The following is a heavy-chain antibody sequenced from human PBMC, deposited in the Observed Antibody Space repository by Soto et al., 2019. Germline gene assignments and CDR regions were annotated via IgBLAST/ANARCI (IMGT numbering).Heavy chain of an antibody. CDR3: AKDRAAAGSYGMDV. CDR1: GFTFSSYA. J-gene: IGHJ6*02. Sequence: DVQLLESGGGLVQPGGSLRLSCAASGFTFSSYAMNWVRQAPGKGLEWVSAISGSGGSTYYADSVKGRFTISRDNSRNKLDLQMNSLRAEDTAVYYCAKDRAAAGSYGMDVWGQGTTVTVSS. CDR2: ISGSGGST. D-gene: IGHD6-13*01. V-gene: IGHV3-23*01.